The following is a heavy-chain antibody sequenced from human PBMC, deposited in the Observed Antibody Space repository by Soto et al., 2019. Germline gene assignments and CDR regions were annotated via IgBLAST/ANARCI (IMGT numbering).Heavy chain of an antibody. CDR3: AKGGLGGCSNTSCSLYFDY. CDR1: GFTFSRYA. V-gene: IGHV3-23*01. J-gene: IGHJ4*02. CDR2: ISDSGST. D-gene: IGHD2-2*01. Sequence: LRLSCTASGFTFSRYAMSWVRQAPGKGLEWVSTISDSGSTYYAESVKGRLTISRDNSKHTLYLQMNSLRAEDTAVYYCAKGGLGGCSNTSCSLYFDYWGQGALVTVSS.